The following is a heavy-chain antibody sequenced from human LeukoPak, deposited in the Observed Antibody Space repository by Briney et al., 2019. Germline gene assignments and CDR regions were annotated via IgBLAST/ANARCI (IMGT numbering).Heavy chain of an antibody. CDR3: ARVGYSSSWYQSPFDY. J-gene: IGHJ4*02. CDR2: IYYSGST. V-gene: IGHV4-39*07. CDR1: GGSISSSSYY. D-gene: IGHD6-13*01. Sequence: SETLSLTCTVSGGSISSSSYYWGWIRQPPGKGLEWIGSIYYSGSTNYNPSLKSRVTISVDTSKNQFSLKLSSVTAADTAVYYCARVGYSSSWYQSPFDYWGQGTLVTVSS.